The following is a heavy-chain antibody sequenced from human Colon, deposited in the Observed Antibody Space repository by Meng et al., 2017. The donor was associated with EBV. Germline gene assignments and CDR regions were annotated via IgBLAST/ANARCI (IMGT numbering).Heavy chain of an antibody. D-gene: IGHD2-21*02. V-gene: IGHV4-4*02. J-gene: IGHJ4*02. Sequence: VHRKESGPALWKPSGTLSLTCAVSGGSLSSRNWWSWVRQPPGKGLEWIGEIYHSGSTNYNPSLKSRVTISVDESKNQFSLRLSSVTAADTAVYYCARVGAYCGGDCYDPRWGRGTLVTVSS. CDR1: GGSLSSRNW. CDR3: ARVGAYCGGDCYDPR. CDR2: IYHSGST.